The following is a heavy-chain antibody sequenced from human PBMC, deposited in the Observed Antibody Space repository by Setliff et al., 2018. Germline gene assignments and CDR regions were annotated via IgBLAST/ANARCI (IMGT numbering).Heavy chain of an antibody. Sequence: SETLSLPCTVSGDSISSGSYYWNWIRQHPEKGLEWLGYIFHSGSTHYNSSLKSRITISIDTSKNHFSLELNSVTAADSAVYYCARVADGSGSFYLGFDYWGQGILVTVSS. J-gene: IGHJ4*02. CDR2: IFHSGST. CDR3: ARVADGSGSFYLGFDY. CDR1: GDSISSGSYY. V-gene: IGHV4-31*03. D-gene: IGHD3-10*01.